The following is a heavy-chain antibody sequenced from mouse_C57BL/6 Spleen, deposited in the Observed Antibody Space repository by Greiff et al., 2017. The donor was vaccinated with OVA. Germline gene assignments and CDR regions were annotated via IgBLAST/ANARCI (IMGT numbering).Heavy chain of an antibody. Sequence: QVQLQQSGAELVKPGASVKLSCKASGYTFTSYWMPWVKQRPGQGLEWIGEIDPSDSYTNYNQKFKGKATLTVDTSSSTAYMQLSSLTSEDSAVYYCARRGGYFFYWYFDVWGTGTTVTVSS. CDR2: IDPSDSYT. D-gene: IGHD2-3*01. V-gene: IGHV1-50*01. J-gene: IGHJ1*03. CDR1: GYTFTSYW. CDR3: ARRGGYFFYWYFDV.